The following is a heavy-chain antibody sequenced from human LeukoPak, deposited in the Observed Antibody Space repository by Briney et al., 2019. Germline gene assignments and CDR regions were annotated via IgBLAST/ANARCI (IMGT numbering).Heavy chain of an antibody. CDR3: ARGASTSPYYYGMDI. CDR1: SGSISSYY. D-gene: IGHD6-6*01. J-gene: IGHJ6*02. V-gene: IGHV4-59*01. Sequence: PSETLSLTCTVSSGSISSYYWSWIRQPPGKGLEWIGYIYYSGSTNYKPTLRSRVTISVDTSKNQFSLRLYSVTAADTAVYYCARGASTSPYYYGMDIWGQGTTVTVSS. CDR2: IYYSGST.